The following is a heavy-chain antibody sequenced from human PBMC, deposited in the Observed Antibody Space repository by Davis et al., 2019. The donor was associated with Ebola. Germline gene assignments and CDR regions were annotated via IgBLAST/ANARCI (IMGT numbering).Heavy chain of an antibody. CDR2: MNPNTGDT. V-gene: IGHV1-8*02. J-gene: IGHJ4*02. Sequence: ASVKVSCKASGGTFSSYTINWVRQAAGQGLEWMGWMNPNTGDTGNAQRFQGRVTMTRNTSISTAYMELSSLRSEDTAVYYCARGDGGHSLSEGDYWGQGTLVTVSS. CDR1: GGTFSSYT. D-gene: IGHD3-16*01. CDR3: ARGDGGHSLSEGDY.